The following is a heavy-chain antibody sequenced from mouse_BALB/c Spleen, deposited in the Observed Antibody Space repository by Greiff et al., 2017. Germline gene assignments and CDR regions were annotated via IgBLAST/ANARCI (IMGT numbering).Heavy chain of an antibody. CDR3: ARGYYGYDGFAY. J-gene: IGHJ3*01. V-gene: IGHV5-6-5*01. D-gene: IGHD2-2*01. Sequence: EVQLVESGGGLVKPGGSLKLSCAASGFTFSSYAMSWVRQTPEKRLEWVASISSGGSTYYPDSVKGRFTISRDNARNILYLQMSSLSSEDTAMYYCARGYYGYDGFAYWGQGTLVTVSA. CDR1: GFTFSSYA. CDR2: ISSGGST.